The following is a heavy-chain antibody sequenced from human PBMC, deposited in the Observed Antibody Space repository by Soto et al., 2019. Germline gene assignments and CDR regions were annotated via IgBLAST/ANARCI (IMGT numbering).Heavy chain of an antibody. J-gene: IGHJ4*02. CDR3: ARMGDPRVTFGGVPYFDY. D-gene: IGHD3-16*01. CDR2: IYYSGST. V-gene: IGHV4-59*01. Sequence: QVQLQESGPGLVKPSETLSLTCTVSGGSISSYYWSWIRQPPGKGLEWIGYIYYSGSTNYNPSLKRRVTISVDTSKNQFSLKLSSVTAADTAVYYCARMGDPRVTFGGVPYFDYWGQGTLVTVSS. CDR1: GGSISSYY.